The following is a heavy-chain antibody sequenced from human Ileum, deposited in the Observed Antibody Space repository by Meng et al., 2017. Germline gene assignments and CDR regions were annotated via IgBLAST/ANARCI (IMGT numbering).Heavy chain of an antibody. D-gene: IGHD1-26*01. CDR1: GFTFNRYA. Sequence: GESLKISCAASGFTFNRYAMTWVRQAPGKGLEWVSSILNSGTTYYADSVKGLFTISRDNSKNTVYLQMNSLRAEDTAVYYCAKRARYSGSYSHNFDHWGQGALVTVSS. CDR3: AKRARYSGSYSHNFDH. J-gene: IGHJ4*02. V-gene: IGHV3-23*01. CDR2: ILNSGTT.